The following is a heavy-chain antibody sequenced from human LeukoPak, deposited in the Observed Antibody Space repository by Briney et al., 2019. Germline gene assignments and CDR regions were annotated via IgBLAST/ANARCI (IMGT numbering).Heavy chain of an antibody. J-gene: IGHJ4*02. CDR2: ISASGGST. Sequence: GGSLRLSCAASGFTFSSYAMSWVRQAPGKGLEWVSAISASGGSTYYADSVKGRFTISRDNSQNTLYLQVNSLRSEDTAVYYCARGDGDGYNFHFDYWGQGTPVTVSS. CDR1: GFTFSSYA. V-gene: IGHV3-23*01. CDR3: ARGDGDGYNFHFDY. D-gene: IGHD5-24*01.